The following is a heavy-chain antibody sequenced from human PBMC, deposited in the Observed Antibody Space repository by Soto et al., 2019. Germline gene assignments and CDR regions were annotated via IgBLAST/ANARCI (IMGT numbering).Heavy chain of an antibody. J-gene: IGHJ4*02. V-gene: IGHV1-18*01. Sequence: QVHLVQSGAEVKKTGASVKVSCKASGYDLTTYGINWVRQAPGQGLEWMGWINGYSGSTHYAQMFQDRVTMTTDTSTNTAYMELRNLRSDDTAGYYCARQITIYGIIISYFDHWGQGSLVPVAS. CDR2: INGYSGST. D-gene: IGHD3-3*01. CDR3: ARQITIYGIIISYFDH. CDR1: GYDLTTYG.